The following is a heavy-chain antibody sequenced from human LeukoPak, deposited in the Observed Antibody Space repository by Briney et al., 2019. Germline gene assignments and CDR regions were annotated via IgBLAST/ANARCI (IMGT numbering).Heavy chain of an antibody. CDR1: GYTFTSYD. J-gene: IGHJ5*02. CDR2: MNPNSGNT. D-gene: IGHD1-26*01. CDR3: ARGIVGANNWFDP. Sequence: ASVKVSCKASGYTFTSYDINWVRQATGQWLEWMGWMNPNSGNTGYAQKFQGRVTITRNTSISTAYMELSSLRSEDTAVYYCARGIVGANNWFDPWGQGTLVTVSS. V-gene: IGHV1-8*03.